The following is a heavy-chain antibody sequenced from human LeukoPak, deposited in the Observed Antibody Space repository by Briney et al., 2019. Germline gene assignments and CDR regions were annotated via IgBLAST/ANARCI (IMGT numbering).Heavy chain of an antibody. CDR1: GFTVSSNY. J-gene: IGHJ4*02. Sequence: GGSLRLSCAASGFTVSSNYMSWVRQAPGKGLEWVGRIKRKTDGGTTEYAAPVKGRFTISRDDSKNTLYPQINSLKTEDTAVYYCTYTTDFWRGYYRDYWGQGTLVTVSS. CDR3: TYTTDFWRGYYRDY. D-gene: IGHD3-3*01. V-gene: IGHV3-15*01. CDR2: IKRKTDGGTT.